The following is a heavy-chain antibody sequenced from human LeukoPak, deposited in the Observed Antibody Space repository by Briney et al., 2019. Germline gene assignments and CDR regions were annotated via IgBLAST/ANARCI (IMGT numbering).Heavy chain of an antibody. Sequence: PGGSLRLSCAASGFTFSSYAMSWVRQAPGKGLEWVSAISGSGGSTYYADSVKGRFTISRDNSKNTLYLPMNSLRAEDTAVYYCAKGTFHYYDSSGYPPDWGKGTTVTVSS. CDR3: AKGTFHYYDSSGYPPD. J-gene: IGHJ6*04. D-gene: IGHD3-22*01. V-gene: IGHV3-23*01. CDR2: ISGSGGST. CDR1: GFTFSSYA.